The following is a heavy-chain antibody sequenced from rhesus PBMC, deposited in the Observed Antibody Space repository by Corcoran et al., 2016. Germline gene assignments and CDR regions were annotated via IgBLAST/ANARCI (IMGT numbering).Heavy chain of an antibody. CDR1: GYNFNRYY. Sequence: QVQLVQSGAEIKQPGASVKLSCKASGYNFNRYYMHWVRQAPGPGLEWIGMIPTDKGKQAYAQNCQGRVTITTDTSTSTGYLELSSLRSEDTAVYYCTREAITMVDIFDYWGQGVLVTVSS. CDR2: IPTDKGKQ. D-gene: IGHD3-28*01. V-gene: IGHV1-180*01. CDR3: TREAITMVDIFDY. J-gene: IGHJ4*01.